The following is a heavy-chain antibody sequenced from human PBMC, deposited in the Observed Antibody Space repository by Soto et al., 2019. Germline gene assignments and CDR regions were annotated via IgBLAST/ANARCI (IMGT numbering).Heavy chain of an antibody. V-gene: IGHV1-3*01. J-gene: IGHJ4*02. CDR2: INAGNGNT. CDR3: ARALAEPADFDY. CDR1: GYSFTNYA. Sequence: GASVKVSCKASGYSFTNYAMHWVRQAPGQGLEWMGWINAGNGNTKYSQKFQGRVTITRDTPASTAYMELSSLRSEDTAVYYCARALAEPADFDYWGQGTLVTVSS.